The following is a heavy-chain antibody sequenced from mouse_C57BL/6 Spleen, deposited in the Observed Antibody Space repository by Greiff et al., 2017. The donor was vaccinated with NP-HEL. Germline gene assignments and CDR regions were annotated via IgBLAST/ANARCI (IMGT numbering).Heavy chain of an antibody. CDR3: ARDGGWYFDV. Sequence: VQLQQSGAELAKPGASVKLSCKASGYTFTSYWMHWVKQRPGQGLEWIGMIHPNSGSTNYNEKFKSKATLTVDKSSSTAYMQLSSLTSEDSAVYYCARDGGWYFDVWGTGTTVTVSS. J-gene: IGHJ1*03. CDR1: GYTFTSYW. CDR2: IHPNSGST. V-gene: IGHV1-64*01.